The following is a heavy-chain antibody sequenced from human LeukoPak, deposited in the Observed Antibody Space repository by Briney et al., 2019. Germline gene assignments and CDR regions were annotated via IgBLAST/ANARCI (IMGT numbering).Heavy chain of an antibody. CDR3: ARARGTAFDI. Sequence: SETLSLTCAVYGGSFSGYYWSWIRQPPGKGLEWIGQINHRGSTNYNPSLKSRVTISVDTSKNQFSLKLSSVTAADTAVYYCARARGTAFDIWGQGTMVTVSS. D-gene: IGHD3-16*01. CDR1: GGSFSGYY. V-gene: IGHV4-34*01. CDR2: INHRGST. J-gene: IGHJ3*02.